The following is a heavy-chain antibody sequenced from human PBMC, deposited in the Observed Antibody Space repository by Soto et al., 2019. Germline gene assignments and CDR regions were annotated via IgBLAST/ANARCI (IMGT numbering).Heavy chain of an antibody. V-gene: IGHV4-34*01. CDR1: AGSFSHYY. CDR2: IKHSGSS. CDR3: ARGGSSDWQVALDI. D-gene: IGHD6-19*01. Sequence: SETLSLTCAVYAGSFSHYYWNWIRQSPGKGLEWIGKIKHSGSSNYNPSLRSRVSISVDMPKNQFSLRLTSVTAADTAVYYCARGGSSDWQVALDIWGQGTMVTVSS. J-gene: IGHJ3*02.